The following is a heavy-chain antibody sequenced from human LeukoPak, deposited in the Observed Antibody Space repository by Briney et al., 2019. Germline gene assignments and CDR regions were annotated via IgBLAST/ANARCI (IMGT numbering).Heavy chain of an antibody. Sequence: GGSLRLSCAASGFTFSSYAMSWVRQAPGKGLEWVSAISGSGGSTYYADSVKGRFTISRDNSKNTLYLQMNSLRAEDTAVYYCANPPRAYYYDSSGYYYHYWGQGTLVTVSS. J-gene: IGHJ4*02. D-gene: IGHD3-22*01. V-gene: IGHV3-23*01. CDR2: ISGSGGST. CDR3: ANPPRAYYYDSSGYYYHY. CDR1: GFTFSSYA.